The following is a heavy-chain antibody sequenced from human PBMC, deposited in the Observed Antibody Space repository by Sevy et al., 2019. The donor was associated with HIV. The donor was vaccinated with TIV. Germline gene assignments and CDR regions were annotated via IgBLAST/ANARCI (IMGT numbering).Heavy chain of an antibody. Sequence: SETLSLTCTVSGGSISSGDYYWSWIRQPPGKGLEWIGYIYYSGSTYYNPSFKSRVTISVDTSKNQFSLKLSSVTAADTAVYYCARATTYDSSGYYYGPFDYWGQGTLVTVSS. CDR1: GGSISSGDYY. CDR2: IYYSGST. D-gene: IGHD3-22*01. CDR3: ARATTYDSSGYYYGPFDY. V-gene: IGHV4-30-4*01. J-gene: IGHJ4*02.